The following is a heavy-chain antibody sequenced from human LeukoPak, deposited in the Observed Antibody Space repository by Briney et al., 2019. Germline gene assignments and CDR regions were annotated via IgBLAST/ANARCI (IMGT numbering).Heavy chain of an antibody. CDR3: ARTPEVGATFMS. CDR1: GGSISSGGYY. V-gene: IGHV4-30-2*01. D-gene: IGHD1-26*01. J-gene: IGHJ4*02. Sequence: PSQTLSLTCTVSGGSISSGGYYWSWIRQPPGKGLEWIGYIYHSGSTYYNPSLKSRVTISVDRSKNQFSLKLSSVTAADTAVYYCARTPEVGATFMSWGQGTLVTVSS. CDR2: IYHSGST.